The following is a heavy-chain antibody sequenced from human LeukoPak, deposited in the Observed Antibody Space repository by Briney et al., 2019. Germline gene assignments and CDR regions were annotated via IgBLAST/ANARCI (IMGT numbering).Heavy chain of an antibody. CDR1: GGSISSSSYY. J-gene: IGHJ4*02. Sequence: SETLSLTCTVSGGSISSSSYYWGWIRQPPGKGLEWIGSIYYSGSTYYNPSLKSRVTISVDTSKNQFSLKLSSVTAADTAVYYCARQPRIAAAGNGGYFDYWAREPWSPSPQ. D-gene: IGHD6-13*01. CDR3: ARQPRIAAAGNGGYFDY. CDR2: IYYSGST. V-gene: IGHV4-39*01.